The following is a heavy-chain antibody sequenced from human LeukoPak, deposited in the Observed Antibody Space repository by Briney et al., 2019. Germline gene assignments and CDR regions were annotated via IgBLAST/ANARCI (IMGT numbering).Heavy chain of an antibody. D-gene: IGHD6-19*01. CDR1: GYTFTSYG. CDR2: ISAYNGNT. J-gene: IGHJ5*02. V-gene: IGHV1-18*01. Sequence: WASVKVSCKASGYTFTSYGISWVRQAPGQGLEWMGWISAYNGNTNYAQKLQGRVTMTRDTSISTAYMELSRLRSDDTAVYYCARDPTPYSSGWYNWFDPWGQGTLVTVSS. CDR3: ARDPTPYSSGWYNWFDP.